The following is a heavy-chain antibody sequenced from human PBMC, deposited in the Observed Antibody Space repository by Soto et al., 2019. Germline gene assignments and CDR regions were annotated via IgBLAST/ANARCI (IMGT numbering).Heavy chain of an antibody. CDR3: ARDSTVVTLLGSYYYGMDV. D-gene: IGHD4-17*01. CDR2: IYYSGST. Sequence: SETLSLTCTVSGGSISSGGYYWSWIRQHPGKGLEWIGYIYYSGSTYYNPSLKSRVTISVDTSKNQFSLKLSSVTAEDTAVYYCARDSTVVTLLGSYYYGMDVWGQGTTVTVSS. V-gene: IGHV4-31*03. CDR1: GGSISSGGYY. J-gene: IGHJ6*02.